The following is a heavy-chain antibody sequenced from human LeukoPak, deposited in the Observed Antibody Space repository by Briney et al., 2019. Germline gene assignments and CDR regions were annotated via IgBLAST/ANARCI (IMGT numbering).Heavy chain of an antibody. Sequence: GASVKVSCKASGYTFTSYGISWVRQAPGQGLEWMGWISAYNGNTNYAQKLQGRVTMTTDTSTSTAYMELRSLRSDDTAVYYCARHFRSAEGELSFSRRTHQYGMDVWGQGTTVTVSS. CDR1: GYTFTSYG. V-gene: IGHV1-18*01. D-gene: IGHD3-16*02. CDR3: ARHFRSAEGELSFSRRTHQYGMDV. CDR2: ISAYNGNT. J-gene: IGHJ6*02.